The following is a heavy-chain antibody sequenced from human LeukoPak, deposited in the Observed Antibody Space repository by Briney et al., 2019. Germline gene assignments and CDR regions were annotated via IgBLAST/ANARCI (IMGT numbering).Heavy chain of an antibody. D-gene: IGHD6-6*01. V-gene: IGHV3-74*01. Sequence: GGCLRLSCAASGFIFSSYWMFWVRQAPAEGLVWVSRISSDGTSTNYADSVKGRFTISRDNAKSTLHLQMNSLSADDTAVYYCVRSSGYFDYWGQGTLVSVSS. CDR2: ISSDGTST. CDR3: VRSSGYFDY. CDR1: GFIFSSYW. J-gene: IGHJ4*02.